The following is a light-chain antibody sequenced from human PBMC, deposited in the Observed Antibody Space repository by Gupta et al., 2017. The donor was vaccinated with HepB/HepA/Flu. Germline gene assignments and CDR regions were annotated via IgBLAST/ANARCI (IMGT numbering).Light chain of an antibody. CDR1: QSISTW. Sequence: DIQMTQSPSTLSASVGDRVTITCRASQSISTWLAWYQQKPGKAPKLLIYKASSLESGVPSRFSGSGSGTEFTLTISSLQPDDFATYYCQQENNCLFTFGHGTKVDIK. V-gene: IGKV1-5*03. CDR3: QQENNCLFT. CDR2: KAS. J-gene: IGKJ3*01.